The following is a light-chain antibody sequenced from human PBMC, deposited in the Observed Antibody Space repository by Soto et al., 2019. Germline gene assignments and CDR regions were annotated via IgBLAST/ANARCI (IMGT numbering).Light chain of an antibody. J-gene: IGLJ2*01. Sequence: SALTQPASVSGSPGQSITISCTGTSSDVGSYNLVSWYQQHPGKAPKLMIYEGSKRPSGVSNRFSGSKSGNTASLTICGLQAEDEADYYCCSYAGLEVVFGGGTKLTVL. CDR1: SSDVGSYNL. CDR2: EGS. V-gene: IGLV2-23*01. CDR3: CSYAGLEVV.